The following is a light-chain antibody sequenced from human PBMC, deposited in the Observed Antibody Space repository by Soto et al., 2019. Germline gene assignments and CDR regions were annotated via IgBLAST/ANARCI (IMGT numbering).Light chain of an antibody. Sequence: EIVLTQSPGTLSVSPGERATLFCRASQLVSSSCLAWYQQKPGQSPRLLISGASTRATGIPDRFSGSGFGTDFSLTITRLEPEDFAVYYCQEYGTSPRLTFGGGTKVDIK. V-gene: IGKV3-20*01. J-gene: IGKJ4*01. CDR3: QEYGTSPRLT. CDR2: GAS. CDR1: QLVSSSC.